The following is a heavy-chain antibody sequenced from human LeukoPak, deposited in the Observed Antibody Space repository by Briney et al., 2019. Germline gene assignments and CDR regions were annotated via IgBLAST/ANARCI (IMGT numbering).Heavy chain of an antibody. CDR3: AKDVIAAAGTIFDY. CDR2: IRYDGSNK. J-gene: IGHJ4*02. Sequence: PGGSLRLSCAASGSTFSSYGMHWVRQAPGKGLEWVAFIRYDGSNKYYADSVKGRFTISRDNSKNTLYLQMNSLRAEDTAVYYCAKDVIAAAGTIFDYWGQGTLVTVSS. V-gene: IGHV3-30*02. CDR1: GSTFSSYG. D-gene: IGHD6-13*01.